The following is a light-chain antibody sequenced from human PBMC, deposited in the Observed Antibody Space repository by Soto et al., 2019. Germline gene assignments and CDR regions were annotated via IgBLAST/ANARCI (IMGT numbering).Light chain of an antibody. J-gene: IGLJ3*02. Sequence: QSVLTQPPSESGTPGQRVTISCSGSSSNIGSYTVSWYQHLPGTAPKLLIFSDNQRPSGVPERFSGSKSGTSASLAISGLQSEDEADFYCATWDDSLNGWVFGGGIKLTVL. CDR2: SDN. CDR3: ATWDDSLNGWV. CDR1: SSNIGSYT. V-gene: IGLV1-44*01.